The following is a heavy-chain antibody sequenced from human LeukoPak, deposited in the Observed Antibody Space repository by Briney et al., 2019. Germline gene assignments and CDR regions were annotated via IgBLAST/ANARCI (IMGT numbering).Heavy chain of an antibody. Sequence: SQTLSLTCTVSGDSISSGDYYWRWIRQPAGKGLEWIGRISSSGSTYYNPSLKSRVTISVDTSKNQFSLKLSSVTAADTAVYYCARSTLLTHYFDYWGQGTLVTVSS. D-gene: IGHD1-26*01. J-gene: IGHJ4*02. CDR3: ARSTLLTHYFDY. V-gene: IGHV4-61*02. CDR1: GDSISSGDYY. CDR2: ISSSGST.